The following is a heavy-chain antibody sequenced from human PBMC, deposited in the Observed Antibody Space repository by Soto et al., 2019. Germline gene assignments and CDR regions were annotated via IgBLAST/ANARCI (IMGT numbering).Heavy chain of an antibody. CDR2: INPNSGGT. CDR3: ARGPSQATTVTKNGMDV. V-gene: IGHV1-2*04. Sequence: GASVKVSCKASGYTFTGYYMHWVRQAPGQGLEWMGWINPNSGGTNYAQKFQGWVTMTRDTSISTAYMELSRLRSDDTAVYYCARGPSQATTVTKNGMDVWGQGTTVTVSS. J-gene: IGHJ6*02. CDR1: GYTFTGYY. D-gene: IGHD4-17*01.